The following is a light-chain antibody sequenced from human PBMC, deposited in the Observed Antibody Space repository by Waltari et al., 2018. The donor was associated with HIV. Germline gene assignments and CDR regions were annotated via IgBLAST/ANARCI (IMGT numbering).Light chain of an antibody. J-gene: IGLJ1*01. CDR1: NIGSKR. CDR3: QVWDKSLYQVV. Sequence: SSALIQSPSVSVAPGRTARITCGGHNIGSKRVNWYQHNTGQAPILFIYDDSNRPSGVPERFSGSISGNTATLAIRSVEAGDEADYYCQVWDKSLYQVVFGAGTKVTVL. CDR2: DDS. V-gene: IGLV3-21*01.